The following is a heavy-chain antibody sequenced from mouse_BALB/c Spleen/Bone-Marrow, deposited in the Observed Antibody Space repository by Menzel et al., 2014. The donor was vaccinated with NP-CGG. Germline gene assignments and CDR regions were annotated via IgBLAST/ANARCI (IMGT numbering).Heavy chain of an antibody. V-gene: IGHV5-6-3*01. CDR1: GFTFSSYG. D-gene: IGHD1-1*01. CDR2: INNNGGST. J-gene: IGHJ1*01. CDR3: ARVYGRYFDV. Sequence: EVQLVESRGGLVQPGGSLKLSCVASGFTFSSYGMSWVRQTPDKRLELVATINNNGGSTYYPDSVEGQFTISRDNAKNTLYLQMSSLKSEDTAMYYCARVYGRYFDVWGAGTTVTVSS.